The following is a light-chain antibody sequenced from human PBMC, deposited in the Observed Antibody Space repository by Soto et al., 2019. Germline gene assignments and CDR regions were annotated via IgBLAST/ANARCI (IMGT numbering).Light chain of an antibody. CDR2: DVS. Sequence: QSALTQPASVSGSPGQSITISCTGTSDDIGANNYVSWYQQHPGKAPKLIIYDVSNRPWGVSHRFSGSKSGNTASLTIAGLQAGDEADYHCSSYTGSNTHVVFGGGTKLTVL. CDR3: SSYTGSNTHVV. J-gene: IGLJ2*01. V-gene: IGLV2-14*01. CDR1: SDDIGANNY.